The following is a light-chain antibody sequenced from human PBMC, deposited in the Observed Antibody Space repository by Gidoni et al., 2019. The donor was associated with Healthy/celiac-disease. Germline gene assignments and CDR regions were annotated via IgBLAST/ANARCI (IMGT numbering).Light chain of an antibody. J-gene: IGKJ3*01. CDR1: QRISSY. CDR3: QQRYSTPFT. Sequence: DLQMTQSPSSLSASVGDRVTITCRASQRISSYFNWYQQKPRKAPKLLIYAASSLHSGVPSRFIGSGSGTAFILPISSLLPEDFSTYYCQQRYSTPFTFGPXTKVDIK. V-gene: IGKV1-39*01. CDR2: AAS.